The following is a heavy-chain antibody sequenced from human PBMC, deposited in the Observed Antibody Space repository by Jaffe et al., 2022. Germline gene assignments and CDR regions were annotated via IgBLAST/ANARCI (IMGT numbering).Heavy chain of an antibody. D-gene: IGHD3-10*01. CDR1: GFKFDDFA. CDR2: ISRSGDDR. CDR3: AKGPEGWFGKGIEPFDP. Sequence: EGQLVESGGGLVQPGRSLRLSCAASGFKFDDFAMHWVRQAPGKGLEWVSGISRSGDDRGYADPVKGRFTISRDNAMNSLHLQMNSLRVEDTAFYYCAKGPEGWFGKGIEPFDPWGQGTLVTVSS. J-gene: IGHJ5*02. V-gene: IGHV3-9*01.